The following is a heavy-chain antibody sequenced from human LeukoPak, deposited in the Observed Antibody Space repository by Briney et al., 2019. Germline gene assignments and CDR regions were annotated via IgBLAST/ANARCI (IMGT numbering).Heavy chain of an antibody. CDR1: SRSISSSSYY. Sequence: PSQTLSLTCSVYSRSISSSSYYWRWLRQPPGKGLERIGNIYYSGSTNYNPSLKSGVTTSVDTSKNQFSLKLSSVTAADTAVYYYASHLLQDSSGYPPYYFDYWGQGTLVTVSS. D-gene: IGHD3-22*01. J-gene: IGHJ4*02. CDR2: IYYSGST. V-gene: IGHV4-39*01. CDR3: ASHLLQDSSGYPPYYFDY.